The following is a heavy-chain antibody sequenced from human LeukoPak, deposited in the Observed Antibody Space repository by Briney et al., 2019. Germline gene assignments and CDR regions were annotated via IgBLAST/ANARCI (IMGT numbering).Heavy chain of an antibody. J-gene: IGHJ4*02. CDR2: MNPNSGNT. Sequence: ASVKVSCKASGYTFTSYDIHWVRQSTGQGLEWMGWMNPNSGNTDYAQKFQGRVTMTRNTSISTAYMELSSLRSEDTAAYYCARGQQAAGIAAADFLGAYWGEGTLGSVSS. D-gene: IGHD6-13*01. CDR1: GYTFTSYD. V-gene: IGHV1-8*02. CDR3: ARGQQAAGIAAADFLGAY.